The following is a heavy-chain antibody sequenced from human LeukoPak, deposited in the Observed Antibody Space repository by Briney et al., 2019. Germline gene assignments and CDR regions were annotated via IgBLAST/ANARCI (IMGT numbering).Heavy chain of an antibody. D-gene: IGHD6-13*01. CDR3: ARESLGGSWFDY. Sequence: GRSLRLSCAASGFTFSNHAMHWVRQAPGKGLEWVAIISYDGSSKYYADSVKGRFTLSRDNSKNMLYLQMNSLRADDTAVYYCARESLGGSWFDYWGQGTLVTVSS. CDR1: GFTFSNHA. CDR2: ISYDGSSK. V-gene: IGHV3-30*04. J-gene: IGHJ4*02.